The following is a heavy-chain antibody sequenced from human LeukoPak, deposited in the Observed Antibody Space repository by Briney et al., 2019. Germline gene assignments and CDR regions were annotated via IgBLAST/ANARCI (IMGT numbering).Heavy chain of an antibody. Sequence: SETLSLTCAVYGGSFSGYYWSWIRQPPGKGLEWIGEINHSGSTNYNPSLKSRVTISVDTSKNQFSLKLSSVTAADTAVYYCARDPQGNDSSSWYEGWFDPWGQGTLVTVSS. CDR2: INHSGST. CDR3: ARDPQGNDSSSWYEGWFDP. J-gene: IGHJ5*02. V-gene: IGHV4-34*01. D-gene: IGHD6-13*01. CDR1: GGSFSGYY.